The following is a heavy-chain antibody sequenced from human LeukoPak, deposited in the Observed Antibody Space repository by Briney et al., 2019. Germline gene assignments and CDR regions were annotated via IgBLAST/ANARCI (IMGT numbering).Heavy chain of an antibody. Sequence: GGSLRLSCAASEFTVSNNYMSWVRQAPGKGLEWVANIKQDGSEKYYVDSVKGRFTISRDNAKNSLYLQMNSLRAEDTAVYYCARGRQNSKYYYDSSGYYFDYWGQGTLVPVLS. CDR2: IKQDGSEK. D-gene: IGHD3-22*01. CDR1: EFTVSNNY. V-gene: IGHV3-7*04. CDR3: ARGRQNSKYYYDSSGYYFDY. J-gene: IGHJ4*02.